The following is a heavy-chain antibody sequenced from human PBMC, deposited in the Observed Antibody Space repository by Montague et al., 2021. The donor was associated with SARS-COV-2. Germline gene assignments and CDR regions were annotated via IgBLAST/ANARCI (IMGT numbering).Heavy chain of an antibody. Sequence: SETLSLTCAVYGGSFTDFYWTWSRQPPGKGLEWRGESNDRGSSNYNPSLKNRVAILVDKSKNQISLKLTAVTAADTATYYCSRGPVTGFASLIAFPGAAAIDVRGQGKTVTVS. CDR2: SNDRGSS. D-gene: IGHD1-14*01. CDR3: SRGPVTGFASLIAFPGAAAIDV. CDR1: GGSFTDFY. J-gene: IGHJ3*01. V-gene: IGHV4-34*01.